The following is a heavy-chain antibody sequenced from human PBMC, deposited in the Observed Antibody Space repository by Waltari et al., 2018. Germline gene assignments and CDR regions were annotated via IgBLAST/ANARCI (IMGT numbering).Heavy chain of an antibody. D-gene: IGHD4-17*01. Sequence: QVHLVQSGAEVKKTGASVKVSCKASGYTFTGYYIQWVRLAPGQGLEWMGRINPNSGDTNYAQKFQGRVTLTRDTSINTAYMELSSLKSDDTAVYYCARDLGSDYGNRDYWGQGTLVTVPS. CDR3: ARDLGSDYGNRDY. CDR1: GYTFTGYY. CDR2: INPNSGDT. J-gene: IGHJ4*02. V-gene: IGHV1-2*06.